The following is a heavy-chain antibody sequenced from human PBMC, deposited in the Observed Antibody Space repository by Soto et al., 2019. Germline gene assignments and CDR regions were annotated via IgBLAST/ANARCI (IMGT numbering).Heavy chain of an antibody. CDR1: RFMFSSYW. V-gene: IGHV3-74*01. D-gene: IGHD3-3*01. CDR2: INSDGGTT. CDR3: AKGGPFFWSPTGAFDI. Sequence: PGGSLRLSCAASRFMFSSYWMHWVRQAPGKGLVWVSRINSDGGTTTYADSVKGRFTISRDNAKNTLYLQMNSLRAEDTAVYYCAKGGPFFWSPTGAFDIWGQGTMVTVSS. J-gene: IGHJ3*02.